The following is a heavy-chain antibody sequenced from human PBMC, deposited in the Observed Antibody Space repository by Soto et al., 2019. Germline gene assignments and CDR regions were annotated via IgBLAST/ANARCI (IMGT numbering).Heavy chain of an antibody. CDR2: ISAYNGNT. J-gene: IGHJ4*02. CDR1: GYTFNSYA. D-gene: IGHD6-13*01. V-gene: IGHV1-18*01. Sequence: QVQLVQSGAEVKKPGASVKVSCKASGYTFNSYAISWVRQAPGQGVEWMGWISAYNGNTNYAQMLQGRVTMTTDTSTSTAYMELRSLRSDDTAGYYRASDLAAGTCDYGGQGTLVTVSS. CDR3: ASDLAAGTCDY.